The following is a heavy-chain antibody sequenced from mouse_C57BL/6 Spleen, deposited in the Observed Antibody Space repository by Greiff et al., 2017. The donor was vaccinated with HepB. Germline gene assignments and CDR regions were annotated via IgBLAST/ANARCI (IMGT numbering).Heavy chain of an antibody. J-gene: IGHJ4*01. V-gene: IGHV1-80*01. CDR3: ARPFYGINYAMDY. Sequence: VQLQESGAELVKPGASVEISCKASGYAFSSYWMNWVKQRPGKGLEWIGQIYPGDGDTNYNGKFKGKATLTADKSSSTAYMQLSSLTSEDSAVYFCARPFYGINYAMDYWGQGTSVTVSS. CDR2: IYPGDGDT. D-gene: IGHD2-10*01. CDR1: GYAFSSYW.